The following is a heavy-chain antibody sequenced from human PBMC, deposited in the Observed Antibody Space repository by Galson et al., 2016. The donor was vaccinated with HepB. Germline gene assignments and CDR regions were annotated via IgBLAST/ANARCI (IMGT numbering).Heavy chain of an antibody. J-gene: IGHJ4*02. CDR2: ISNSGDIT. Sequence: SLRHSCAGSGFTFNAYAMTWVRQAPGQGLEWVSGISNSGDITYYADSLKGRFTISRDNSKNTLYLQMNSLGVEDTAVYYCAKGVWHYDTSGYHFYWGQGTLVTVSS. D-gene: IGHD3-22*01. CDR1: GFTFNAYA. CDR3: AKGVWHYDTSGYHFY. V-gene: IGHV3-23*01.